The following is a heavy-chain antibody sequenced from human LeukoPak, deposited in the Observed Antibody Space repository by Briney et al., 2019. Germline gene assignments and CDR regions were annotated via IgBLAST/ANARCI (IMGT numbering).Heavy chain of an antibody. Sequence: GASVKVSCKASGYTFTSYGISWLRQAPGQGLEWMGWISAYNGNTNYAQKLQGRVTMTTDTSTSTAYMELRILRSDDTAVYYCARSRGNYYDSSGYSLGAFDIWGQGTMVTVSS. CDR2: ISAYNGNT. CDR1: GYTFTSYG. V-gene: IGHV1-18*01. CDR3: ARSRGNYYDSSGYSLGAFDI. J-gene: IGHJ3*02. D-gene: IGHD3-22*01.